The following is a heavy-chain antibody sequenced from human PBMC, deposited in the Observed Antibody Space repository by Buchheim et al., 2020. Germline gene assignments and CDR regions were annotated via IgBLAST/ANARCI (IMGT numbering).Heavy chain of an antibody. V-gene: IGHV1-2*04. CDR3: ARDSGPGTKWELLPLLDY. J-gene: IGHJ4*02. Sequence: QVQLVQSGAEVKKPGSSVKVSCKASGGTFSSYAISWVRQAPGQGLEWMGWINPNSGGTNYAQKFQGWVTMTRDTSISTAYMELSRLRSDDTAVYYCARDSGPGTKWELLPLLDYWGQGTL. CDR1: GGTFSSYA. D-gene: IGHD1-26*01. CDR2: INPNSGGT.